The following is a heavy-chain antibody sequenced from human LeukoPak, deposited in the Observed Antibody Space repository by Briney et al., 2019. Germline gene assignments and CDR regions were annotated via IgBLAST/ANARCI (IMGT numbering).Heavy chain of an antibody. D-gene: IGHD3-10*01. J-gene: IGHJ4*02. CDR3: ARDRKSGECSEIDF. V-gene: IGHV3-74*01. CDR1: GFTFSNYW. CDR2: INRDGSTT. Sequence: GGSLRLSCAASGFTFSNYWVHWVRQAPGKGLVWVSRINRDGSTTNYADSVKGRFTVSRDNAKNTLNLQMNSLRAEDTAEYYCARDRKSGECSEIDFWGQGTLVTVSS.